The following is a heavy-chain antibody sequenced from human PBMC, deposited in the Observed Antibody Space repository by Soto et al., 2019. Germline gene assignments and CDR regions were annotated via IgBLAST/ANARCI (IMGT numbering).Heavy chain of an antibody. CDR3: ARLYSSSWSAFDI. D-gene: IGHD6-13*01. J-gene: IGHJ3*02. V-gene: IGHV4-34*01. CDR1: GGSFSRYY. CDR2: INHSGST. Sequence: QVQLQQWGAGLLKPSETLSLTCAVYGGSFSRYYWSWIRQPPGKGLEWIGEINHSGSTNYNPSLKSRVTISVDTSKNQFSLKLSSVTAADTAVYYCARLYSSSWSAFDIWGQGTMVTVSS.